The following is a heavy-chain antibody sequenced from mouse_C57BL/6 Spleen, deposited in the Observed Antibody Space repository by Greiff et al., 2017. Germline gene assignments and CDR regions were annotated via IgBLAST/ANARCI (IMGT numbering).Heavy chain of an antibody. CDR2: IYPGDGDT. Sequence: QVQLQQSGPELVKPGASVKISCKASGYAFSSSWMNWVKQRPGKGLEWIGRIYPGDGDTNYNGKFKGKATLTADKSSSTAYMQLSSLTSEDSAVYFCAREGSSGSFDDWGQGTTLTVSS. CDR1: GYAFSSSW. V-gene: IGHV1-82*01. CDR3: AREGSSGSFDD. J-gene: IGHJ2*01. D-gene: IGHD3-2*02.